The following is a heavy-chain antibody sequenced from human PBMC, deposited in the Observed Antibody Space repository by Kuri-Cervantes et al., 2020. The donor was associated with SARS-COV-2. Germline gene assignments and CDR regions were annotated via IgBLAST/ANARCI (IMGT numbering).Heavy chain of an antibody. CDR2: ISWNSGSI. Sequence: GGSLRLSCAASGFTFDDYAMHWVRQAPGKGLEWVSGISWNSGSIGYADSVKGRFTISRDNAKNSLYLQMNSLRAEDTAVYYCARAAFYYYYYYMDVWGKGTTVTVSS. V-gene: IGHV3-9*01. J-gene: IGHJ6*03. CDR3: ARAAFYYYYYYMDV. CDR1: GFTFDDYA.